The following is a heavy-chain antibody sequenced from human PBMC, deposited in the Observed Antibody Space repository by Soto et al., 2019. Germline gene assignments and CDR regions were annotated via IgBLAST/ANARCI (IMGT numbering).Heavy chain of an antibody. D-gene: IGHD2-21*02. J-gene: IGHJ4*02. Sequence: EVQLLESGGGLVQPGGSLRLSCAASGFSFSKYAMIWVRQAPWKGQEWESGITGSGSTIEYAASVKGRFTISRDNSKNTVYLQMNSLRPEDTAMYYCAKDAVSGDGLWLVADWGQGTQVTVS. V-gene: IGHV3-23*01. CDR3: AKDAVSGDGLWLVAD. CDR2: ITGSGSTI. CDR1: GFSFSKYA.